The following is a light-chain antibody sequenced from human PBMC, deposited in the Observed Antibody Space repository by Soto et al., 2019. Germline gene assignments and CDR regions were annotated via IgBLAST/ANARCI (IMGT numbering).Light chain of an antibody. CDR1: QSVSSL. Sequence: EIVLTQSPAPLSLSPGERATLSCRASQSVSSLLAWYQQKPGQAPRLLIYDASTRATGIPARFSGSGSGTDFTLTISSLEPEDFAIYYCPQRSNWPSSVGPGTTV. J-gene: IGKJ3*01. CDR3: PQRSNWPSS. V-gene: IGKV3-11*01. CDR2: DAS.